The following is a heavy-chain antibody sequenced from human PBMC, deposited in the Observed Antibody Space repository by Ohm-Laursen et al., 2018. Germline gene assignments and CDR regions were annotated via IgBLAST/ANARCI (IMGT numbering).Heavy chain of an antibody. V-gene: IGHV4-59*01. CDR3: ARGSNEYGGLYFPH. Sequence: TLSLTCTVSGGSISSYYWSWIRQPPGKGLEWIGYIYYSGSTNYNPSLKSRVTISVDTSKNQFSLRLSSMTAADTAVYYCARGSNEYGGLYFPHWGQGTLVTVSS. CDR2: IYYSGST. J-gene: IGHJ1*01. CDR1: GGSISSYY. D-gene: IGHD4-23*01.